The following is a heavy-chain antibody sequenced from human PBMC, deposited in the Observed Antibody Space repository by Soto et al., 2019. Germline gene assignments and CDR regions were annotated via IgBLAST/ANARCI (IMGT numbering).Heavy chain of an antibody. CDR3: PRESVTMVRGVIRWFDP. J-gene: IGHJ5*02. Sequence: PGGSLRLSXAASGFTFSDYYMSWIRQAPGKGLEWVSYISSSSSYTNYADSVKGRFTISRDNAKNSLYLQMNSLRAEDTAVYYCPRESVTMVRGVIRWFDPWGQGTLVTVSS. CDR2: ISSSSSYT. CDR1: GFTFSDYY. V-gene: IGHV3-11*06. D-gene: IGHD3-10*01.